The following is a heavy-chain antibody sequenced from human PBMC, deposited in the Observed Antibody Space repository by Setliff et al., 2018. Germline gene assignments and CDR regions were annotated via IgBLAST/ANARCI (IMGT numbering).Heavy chain of an antibody. Sequence: PSETLSLTCTVSGGSISSSRHCWGWIRQPPGKGLEWIGTIYYSGSTYYNPSLKSRVTISVDTSKNQFSLKLSSVTAADTAVYHCARGPYNIYDRSGYGFTNWCDPWGQGILVTVSS. CDR1: GGSISSSRHC. CDR2: IYYSGST. J-gene: IGHJ5*02. D-gene: IGHD3-22*01. CDR3: ARGPYNIYDRSGYGFTNWCDP. V-gene: IGHV4-39*07.